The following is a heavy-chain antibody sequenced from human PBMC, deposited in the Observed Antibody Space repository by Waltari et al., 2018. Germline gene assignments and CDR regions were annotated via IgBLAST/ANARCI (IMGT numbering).Heavy chain of an antibody. J-gene: IGHJ3*02. V-gene: IGHV4-38-2*01. CDR2: IYHSGST. Sequence: QVQLQESGPGLVKPSETLSLTCAVSGYSISSGYYWGWIRQPPGKGLEWIGSIYHSGSTYYNPSLNSRVTIPEDTSKNQFSLKLSSVTAADTAGYYCAMVIVGATGHDAFDIWGQGTMVTVSS. D-gene: IGHD1-26*01. CDR3: AMVIVGATGHDAFDI. CDR1: GYSISSGYY.